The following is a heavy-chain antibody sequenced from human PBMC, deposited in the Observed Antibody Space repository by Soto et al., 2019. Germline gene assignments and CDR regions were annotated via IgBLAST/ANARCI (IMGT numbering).Heavy chain of an antibody. CDR1: GVTFSSYA. CDR2: IIPIFGTA. J-gene: IGHJ5*02. Sequence: QVQLVQSGAEVKKPGSSVKVSCKASGVTFSSYAISWVRQARGQGLEWMGGIIPIFGTANYAQKFQGSVTITADESTSTAYMELSSLRSEDTAVYYCARPQYSSGWFNWFDPWGQGTLVTVSS. D-gene: IGHD6-19*01. CDR3: ARPQYSSGWFNWFDP. V-gene: IGHV1-69*01.